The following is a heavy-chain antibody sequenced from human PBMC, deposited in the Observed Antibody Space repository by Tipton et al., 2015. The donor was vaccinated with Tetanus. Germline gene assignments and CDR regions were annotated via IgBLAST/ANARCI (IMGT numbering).Heavy chain of an antibody. J-gene: IGHJ6*02. CDR1: GVSVRSGSYS. CDR3: ARLTGHSMDVVDNYYCGMDV. V-gene: IGHV4-61*01. Sequence: TLSLTCTVSGVSVRSGSYSWNWIRQPPGKGLEWLAYVSYSGRTNSNYSLKSRISISQDTSKNQFSLKLTSESAAYTAVYYCARLTGHSMDVVDNYYCGMDVWGQGTKATVSS. CDR2: VSYSGRT. D-gene: IGHD2-21*01.